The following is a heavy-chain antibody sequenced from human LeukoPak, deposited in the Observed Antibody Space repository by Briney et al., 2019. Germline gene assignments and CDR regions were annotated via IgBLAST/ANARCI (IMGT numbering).Heavy chain of an antibody. Sequence: GGSLRLSCAASGFTFSSYAMSWVRQAPGKGLEWVSAISGSGGSTYYAGSVKGRFTISRDNSNNTLYLQMNSLRAEDTAVYYCAKVGYYYDSSGYYPTDSSYYYGMDVWGQGTTVTVSS. CDR2: ISGSGGST. CDR3: AKVGYYYDSSGYYPTDSSYYYGMDV. CDR1: GFTFSSYA. J-gene: IGHJ6*02. V-gene: IGHV3-23*01. D-gene: IGHD3-22*01.